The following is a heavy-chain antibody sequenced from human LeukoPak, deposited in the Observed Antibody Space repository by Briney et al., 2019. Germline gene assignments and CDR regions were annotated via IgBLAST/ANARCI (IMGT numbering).Heavy chain of an antibody. CDR2: IYYSGIT. CDR1: GGSISSYY. V-gene: IGHV4-59*01. J-gene: IGHJ4*02. D-gene: IGHD6-19*01. Sequence: PSETLSLTCTVSGGSISSYYWNWIRQPPGKGLECIGYIYYSGITNYNPSLKSRVTISVDTSKSQFSLKLSSVTAADTAVYYCARQGRAGTTFDYWGQGTLVTVSS. CDR3: ARQGRAGTTFDY.